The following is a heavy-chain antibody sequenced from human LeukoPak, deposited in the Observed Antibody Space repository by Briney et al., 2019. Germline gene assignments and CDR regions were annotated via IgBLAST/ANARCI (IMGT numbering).Heavy chain of an antibody. CDR3: ARVGATTLRSSIQPPGY. CDR2: ISAYNGNT. CDR1: GYTFTSYG. J-gene: IGHJ4*02. V-gene: IGHV1-18*01. D-gene: IGHD1-26*01. Sequence: ASVKVSCKASGYTFTSYGISWVRQAPGQGLEWMGWISAYNGNTNYAQKLQGRVTMTTDTSTSTAYMELRSLRSDDTAVYYCARVGATTLRSSIQPPGYWGQGTLVTVSS.